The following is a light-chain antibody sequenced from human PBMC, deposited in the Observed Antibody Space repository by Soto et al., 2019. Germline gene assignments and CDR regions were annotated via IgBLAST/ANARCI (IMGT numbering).Light chain of an antibody. CDR3: QQYGYSSWT. J-gene: IGKJ1*01. CDR1: QSVSSSY. CDR2: AAA. Sequence: EIVLTQSPGTLSLSPGERATLSCRASQSVSSSYLAWYQQKPGQAPRLLIFAAASRATGIPDRFSGGGSGTDFTLTISRLEPEDFAVYYCQQYGYSSWTFGQGTKVDIK. V-gene: IGKV3-20*01.